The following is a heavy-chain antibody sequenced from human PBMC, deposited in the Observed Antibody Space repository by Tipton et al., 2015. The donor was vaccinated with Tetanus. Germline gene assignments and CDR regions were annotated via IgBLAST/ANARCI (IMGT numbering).Heavy chain of an antibody. J-gene: IGHJ4*02. CDR2: ISYDGSNK. V-gene: IGHV3-30*04. Sequence: SLRLSCAASGFTFSSYAMHWAHQAPGKGLEWVAVISYDGSNKYYADSVKGRFTISRDNSKNTLYLQMNSLRAEDTAVYYCARGSYYYDSSGYLSGDYWGQGTLVTVSS. CDR3: ARGSYYYDSSGYLSGDY. CDR1: GFTFSSYA. D-gene: IGHD3-22*01.